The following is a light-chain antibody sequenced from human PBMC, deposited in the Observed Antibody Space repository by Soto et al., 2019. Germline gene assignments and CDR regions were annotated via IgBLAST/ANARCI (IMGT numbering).Light chain of an antibody. Sequence: QYVLTQPPSVSAAPGQKVSISCSGSSSNIGGNSVSLYQQLPGTAPTLLIYDDNKRPSGIPDRFSGSKSGTSATLGITGFQTGDEADYYCGSWDSSLSAYVFGTGTKVTVL. CDR1: SSNIGGNS. CDR2: DDN. CDR3: GSWDSSLSAYV. J-gene: IGLJ1*01. V-gene: IGLV1-51*01.